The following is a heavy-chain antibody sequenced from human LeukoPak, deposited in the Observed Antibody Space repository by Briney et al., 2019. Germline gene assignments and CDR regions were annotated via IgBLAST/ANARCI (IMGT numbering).Heavy chain of an antibody. CDR1: GYSFTSYW. D-gene: IGHD2-2*01. V-gene: IGHV5-51*01. CDR2: IYPGDSDT. CDR3: ARQGCSSTSCYFYYYGMDV. Sequence: GESLKISCKGSGYSFTSYWIGWVRQMPGKGLEWMGIIYPGDSDTRYGPSFQGQVTISADKSISTAYLQWSSLKASDTAMYYCARQGCSSTSCYFYYYGMDVWGQGTTVTVSS. J-gene: IGHJ6*02.